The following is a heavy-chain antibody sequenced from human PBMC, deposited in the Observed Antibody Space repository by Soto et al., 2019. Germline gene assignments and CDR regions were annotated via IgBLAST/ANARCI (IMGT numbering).Heavy chain of an antibody. Sequence: QVQLLQSGAEVKKPGASVKVSCKASGYTFTYYGITWVRQAPGQGLEWMGWISTNNGNTNYAQKLQGRVTMTTDTSTSTAYMELRSLTSDDTAVDYCARDIIYGSGSCDYWGQGTLVTVSS. CDR1: GYTFTYYG. D-gene: IGHD3-10*01. J-gene: IGHJ4*02. CDR2: ISTNNGNT. CDR3: ARDIIYGSGSCDY. V-gene: IGHV1-18*01.